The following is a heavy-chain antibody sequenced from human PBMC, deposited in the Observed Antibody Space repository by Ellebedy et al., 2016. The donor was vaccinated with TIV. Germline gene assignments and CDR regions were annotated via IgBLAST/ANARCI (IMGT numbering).Heavy chain of an antibody. J-gene: IGHJ4*02. D-gene: IGHD2-2*01. Sequence: SETLSLTXTVSGGSISSGSYYWSWIRQPAGKGLEWIGHIYTSGSTNYNPSLKSRVTMSGDTSKNQFSLKLSSVTAADTAVYYCASEFTIWGQGTLVTVSS. V-gene: IGHV4-61*09. CDR1: GGSISSGSYY. CDR3: ASEFTI. CDR2: IYTSGST.